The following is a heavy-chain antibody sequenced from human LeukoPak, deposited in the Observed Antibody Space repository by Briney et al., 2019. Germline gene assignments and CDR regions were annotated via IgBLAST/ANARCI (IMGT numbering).Heavy chain of an antibody. CDR1: GFTLSSYG. J-gene: IGHJ4*02. Sequence: GGSLRLSCAASGFTLSSYGMSWVRQAPGKGLEWVSAISGSGSSTYYAASVKGRFTISRDNSKNTLYLQMNSLRAEDTAVYYCAKSPLLRYSSGWYYFDYWGQGTLVTVSS. CDR3: AKSPLLRYSSGWYYFDY. CDR2: ISGSGSST. V-gene: IGHV3-23*01. D-gene: IGHD6-19*01.